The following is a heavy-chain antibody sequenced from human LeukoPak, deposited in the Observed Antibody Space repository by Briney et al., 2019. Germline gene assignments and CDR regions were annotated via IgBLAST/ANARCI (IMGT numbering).Heavy chain of an antibody. CDR2: ISDSGGST. V-gene: IGHV3-23*01. D-gene: IGHD6-13*01. Sequence: GGSLRLSCAVSGITLSNYGMSWVRQAPGKGLEWVAGISDSGGSTNYADSVKGRFTISRDNAKNTLYLQMNSLRAEDTAVYYCARQPSYYYYMDVWGKGTTVTVSS. J-gene: IGHJ6*03. CDR3: ARQPSYYYYMDV. CDR1: GITLSNYG.